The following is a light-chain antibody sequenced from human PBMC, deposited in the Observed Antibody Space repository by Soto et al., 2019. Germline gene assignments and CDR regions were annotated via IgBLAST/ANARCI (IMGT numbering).Light chain of an antibody. V-gene: IGKV1-39*01. Sequence: DIQMTQSPSSLSASVGDRVTITCRASQSISSYLNWYQQKPGQAPKLLIYAASSLQSGVPSRFSGSGSGTDFTLTISSLQPEDFAPYYCQQSYSTLLLTFGGGTKVEIK. CDR1: QSISSY. CDR3: QQSYSTLLLT. CDR2: AAS. J-gene: IGKJ4*01.